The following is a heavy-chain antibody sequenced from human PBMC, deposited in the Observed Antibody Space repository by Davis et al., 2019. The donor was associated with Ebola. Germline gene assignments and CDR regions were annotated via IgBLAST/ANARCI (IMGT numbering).Heavy chain of an antibody. D-gene: IGHD6-19*01. CDR2: ISSSSSTI. CDR3: ARVEIAVAGSPGVDY. CDR1: GFTFSSYS. J-gene: IGHJ4*02. V-gene: IGHV3-48*02. Sequence: GESLKISCAASGFTFSSYSMNCVRQAPGKGLEWVSYISSSSSTIYYADSVKGRFTISRDNAKNSLYLQMNSLRDEDTAVYYCARVEIAVAGSPGVDYWGQGTLVTVSS.